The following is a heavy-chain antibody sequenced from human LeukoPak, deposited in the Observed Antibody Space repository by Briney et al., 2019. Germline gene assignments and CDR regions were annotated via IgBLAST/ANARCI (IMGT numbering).Heavy chain of an antibody. J-gene: IGHJ6*02. V-gene: IGHV3-30-3*01. D-gene: IGHD5-24*01. CDR1: GLTFSSYG. CDR2: ISYDGSNK. CDR3: ARALGGYNYMDV. Sequence: GGSLRLSCVASGLTFSSYGMHWVRQAPGKGLEWVAVISYDGSNKYYADSVKGRFTISRDNSKNTLYLQMNSLRAEDTAVYYCARALGGYNYMDVWGQGTTVTVCS.